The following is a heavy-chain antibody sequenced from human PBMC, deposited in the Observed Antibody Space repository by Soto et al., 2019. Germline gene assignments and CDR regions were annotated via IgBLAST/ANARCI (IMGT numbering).Heavy chain of an antibody. CDR1: GGSISSSGCY. D-gene: IGHD3-16*02. Sequence: SETLSLTCTVSGGSISSSGCYWGWIRQPPGKGLEWIGSIYYSGSTYYNLSLKSRVTISVDTSKNQFSLKLSSVTAADTAVYYCARLQPFYDYVWGSYRPYYGMDVWSQGTTVTVSS. V-gene: IGHV4-39*07. CDR2: IYYSGST. J-gene: IGHJ6*02. CDR3: ARLQPFYDYVWGSYRPYYGMDV.